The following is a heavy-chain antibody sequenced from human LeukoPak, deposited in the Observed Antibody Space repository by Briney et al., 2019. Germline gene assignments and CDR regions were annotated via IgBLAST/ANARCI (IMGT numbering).Heavy chain of an antibody. CDR2: IYYSGST. J-gene: IGHJ4*02. V-gene: IGHV4-39*01. CDR1: GGSISSSSYY. Sequence: KSSETLSLTCTVSGGSISSSSYYWGWIRQPPGKGLEWIGSIYYSGSTYYNPSLKSRVTISVDTSKNQFSLKLSSVTAADTAVYYCARLSEYDSSGYYLNPTFDYWGQGTLVTVSS. CDR3: ARLSEYDSSGYYLNPTFDY. D-gene: IGHD3-22*01.